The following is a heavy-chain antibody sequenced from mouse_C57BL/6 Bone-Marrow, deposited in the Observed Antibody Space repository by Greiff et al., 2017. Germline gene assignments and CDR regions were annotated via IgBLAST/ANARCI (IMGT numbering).Heavy chain of an antibody. CDR2: IYPRSGNT. J-gene: IGHJ4*01. V-gene: IGHV1-81*01. Sequence: VQLQESGAELARPGASVKLSCKASGYTFTSYGISWVKQRTGQGLEWIGEIYPRSGNTYYNEKFKGKATLTADKSSSTAYMELRSLTSEDSAAYFCARDDGYPLYYYAMDYGGQGTSVTVSS. D-gene: IGHD2-3*01. CDR1: GYTFTSYG. CDR3: ARDDGYPLYYYAMDY.